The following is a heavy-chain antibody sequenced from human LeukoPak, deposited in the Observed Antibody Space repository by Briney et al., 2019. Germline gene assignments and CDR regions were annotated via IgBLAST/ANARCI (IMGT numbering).Heavy chain of an antibody. CDR1: GFNFRNYA. D-gene: IGHD4-23*01. V-gene: IGHV3-23*01. CDR2: ISGSGSST. Sequence: GGSLRLSCAASGFNFRNYAMNWVRQAPGKGLEWVSAISGSGSSTYYADSVKGRFTISRDNAKNSLYLQMNSLRAEDTAVYYCARVYGGSSFDYWGQGTLVTVSS. J-gene: IGHJ4*02. CDR3: ARVYGGSSFDY.